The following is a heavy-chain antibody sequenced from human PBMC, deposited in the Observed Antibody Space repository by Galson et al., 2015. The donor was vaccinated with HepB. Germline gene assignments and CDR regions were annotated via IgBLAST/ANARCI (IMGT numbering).Heavy chain of an antibody. CDR2: ISAYNGNT. Sequence: SVKVSCKASGYTFTSYGISWVRQAPGQGLEWMGWISAYNGNTNYAQKLQGRVTMTTDTSTSTAYMELRSLRSDDTAVYYCARDQWLVNERTGYYAFDIWGQGAMVTVSS. CDR3: ARDQWLVNERTGYYAFDI. V-gene: IGHV1-18*01. CDR1: GYTFTSYG. J-gene: IGHJ3*02. D-gene: IGHD6-19*01.